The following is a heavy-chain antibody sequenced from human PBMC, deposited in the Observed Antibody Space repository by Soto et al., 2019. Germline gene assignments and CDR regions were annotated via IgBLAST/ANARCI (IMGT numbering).Heavy chain of an antibody. D-gene: IGHD2-15*01. Sequence: EVQLLESGGGLVQPGGSLRLSCAASGFTFSSYAMSWVRQAPGKGLEWVSAISGSGGSTYYADSVKGRFTISRDNSKNTLYLQMNSLRAKDTAVYYCAKAAGYCSGGSCYSYYFDYWGQGTLVTVSS. J-gene: IGHJ4*02. CDR2: ISGSGGST. CDR1: GFTFSSYA. V-gene: IGHV3-23*01. CDR3: AKAAGYCSGGSCYSYYFDY.